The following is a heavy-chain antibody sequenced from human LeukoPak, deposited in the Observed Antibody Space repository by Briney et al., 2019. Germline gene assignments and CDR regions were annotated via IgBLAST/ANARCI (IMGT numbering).Heavy chain of an antibody. CDR1: GGSISSGSYY. Sequence: SETLSLTCTVSGGSISSGSYYWSWIRQPAGKGLEWIGRIYTSGSTNYNPSLKSRVTISVDTSKNQFSLKLSSVTAADTAVYYCARDGFGGVVIRDNWFDPWGQGTLVTVSS. V-gene: IGHV4-61*02. CDR2: IYTSGST. CDR3: ARDGFGGVVIRDNWFDP. D-gene: IGHD3-22*01. J-gene: IGHJ5*02.